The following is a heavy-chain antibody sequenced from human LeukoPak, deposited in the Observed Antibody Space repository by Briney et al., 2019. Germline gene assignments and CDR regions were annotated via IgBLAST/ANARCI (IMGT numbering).Heavy chain of an antibody. CDR3: ARPYSGYDEYYFDY. V-gene: IGHV3-7*01. CDR2: IKQDGSEK. D-gene: IGHD5-12*01. J-gene: IGHJ4*02. Sequence: GGSLRLSCAASGFTFSSYWMSWVRQAPGKGLEWVANIKQDGSEKYYVDSVKGRFTISRDNAKNSLYLQMNSLRAEDTAVYYCARPYSGYDEYYFDYWGQGTLVTVSS. CDR1: GFTFSSYW.